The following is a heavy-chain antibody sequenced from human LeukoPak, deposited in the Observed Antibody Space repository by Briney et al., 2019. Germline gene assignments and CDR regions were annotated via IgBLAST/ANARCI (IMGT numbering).Heavy chain of an antibody. V-gene: IGHV4-4*07. CDR2: IYTSGST. CDR1: GGSISSYY. CDR3: VRDHEWELTFDY. D-gene: IGHD1-26*01. J-gene: IGHJ4*02. Sequence: SETLSLTCTVSGGSISSYYWSWIRQPAGKGLEWIGRIYTSGSTNYNPSLKSRVTMSVDTSKNQFSLKLSSVTAADTAVYYCVRDHEWELTFDYWGQGTLVTVSS.